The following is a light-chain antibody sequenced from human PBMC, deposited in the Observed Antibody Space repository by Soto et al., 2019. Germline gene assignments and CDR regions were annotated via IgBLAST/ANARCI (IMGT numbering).Light chain of an antibody. CDR2: GAS. V-gene: IGKV3-20*01. J-gene: IGKJ1*01. CDR3: QQDGALPPWP. Sequence: TQSARTLSPYPGPLSTLSCGAIQSVSSDSVAWYQQKPGQAPRLLLFGASRRATDIPDRFSGGGSGTDFTLTVSCLLPEDFGVCYCQQDGALPPWPFGRGTKV. CDR1: QSVSSDS.